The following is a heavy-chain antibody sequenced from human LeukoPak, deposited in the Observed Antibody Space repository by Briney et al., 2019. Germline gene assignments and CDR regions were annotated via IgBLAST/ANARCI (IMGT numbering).Heavy chain of an antibody. D-gene: IGHD3-10*01. J-gene: IGHJ6*04. CDR1: GYSFNSQG. CDR2: INTYTGNP. V-gene: IGHV7-4-1*02. CDR3: ARRSMVQHLDV. Sequence: ASVKVSCKASGYSFNSQGMNWVRQAPGQGLEYMGWINTYTGNPTYAQAFTGRIVFSLDTSVSTAYLQIRSLKAEDTAVYFCARRSMVQHLDVWGKGTTVIVSS.